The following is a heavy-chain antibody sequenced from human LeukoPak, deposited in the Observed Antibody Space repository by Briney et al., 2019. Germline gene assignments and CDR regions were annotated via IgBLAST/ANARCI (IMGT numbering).Heavy chain of an antibody. J-gene: IGHJ4*02. CDR3: ARIRCGHSGSVCYNH. D-gene: IGHD3-9*01. CDR2: ISHTEGT. V-gene: IGHV4-34*01. Sequence: SQTLSLTCGVFGVSLTAYYWRWIRQSPGKGLEWIGEISHTEGTRYNPSLESRVTMSVGTSENQLSLKLIFVTAADTAVYYCARIRCGHSGSVCYNHWGLGTLVTVSS. CDR1: GVSLTAYY.